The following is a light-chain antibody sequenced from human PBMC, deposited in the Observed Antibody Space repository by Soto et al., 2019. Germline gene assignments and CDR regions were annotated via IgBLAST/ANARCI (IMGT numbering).Light chain of an antibody. CDR3: QQYGNSPRYS. CDR2: GTS. CDR1: QSVTTNY. V-gene: IGKV3-20*01. Sequence: EIVLTQSPGTLSLSLGERATLSCRASQSVTTNYFAWYQQKPGQAPRLLIYGTSNRATGIPDGFSGSGSGTDFTLTISRLEPEDFAVYYCQQYGNSPRYSFGQGTKVEIK. J-gene: IGKJ2*03.